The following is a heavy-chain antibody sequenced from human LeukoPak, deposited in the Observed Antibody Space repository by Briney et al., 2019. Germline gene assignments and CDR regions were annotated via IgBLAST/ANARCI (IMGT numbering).Heavy chain of an antibody. J-gene: IGHJ5*02. V-gene: IGHV3-74*01. CDR1: GIPFGNNW. Sequence: GVPLTLSCAASGIPFGNNWMHWVRQAPGKGLVCISRINSDGGGAIHADSVKGRFTVSRDNAKNTLYLEMNSLRGEDTAVYYCARDVPHNWFDTWGQGTLVSVSS. CDR3: ARDVPHNWFDT. CDR2: INSDGGGA.